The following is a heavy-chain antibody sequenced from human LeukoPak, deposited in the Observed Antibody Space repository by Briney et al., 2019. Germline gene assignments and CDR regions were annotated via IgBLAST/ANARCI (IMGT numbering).Heavy chain of an antibody. CDR2: ISYDGSNK. V-gene: IGHV3-30*04. CDR3: ARAGYSSGWYVAYYYYYGMDV. D-gene: IGHD6-19*01. CDR1: GFTFSSYA. J-gene: IGHJ6*02. Sequence: GGSLRLSCAASGFTFSSYAMHWVRQAPGKGLEWVAVISYDGSNKYYADSVKGRFTISRDNSKNTLYLQMNSLRAEDTAVYYCARAGYSSGWYVAYYYYYGMDVWGQGTTVTVFS.